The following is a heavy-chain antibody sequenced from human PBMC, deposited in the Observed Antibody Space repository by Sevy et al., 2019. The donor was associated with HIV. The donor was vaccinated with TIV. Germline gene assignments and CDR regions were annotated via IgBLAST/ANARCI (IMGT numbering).Heavy chain of an antibody. D-gene: IGHD2-15*01. Sequence: GGSLRLSCAASGFIFNNYDMYWIRQAPGKGLEWVATVSYDGADKDYADIVKGRFTISRDSSRSMLYLQMSSLRPEDTRVYFCAKDMVDCSGGTCYSGAVSPFESWGQGTLVTVSS. J-gene: IGHJ4*02. CDR3: AKDMVDCSGGTCYSGAVSPFES. CDR2: VSYDGADK. CDR1: GFIFNNYD. V-gene: IGHV3-30*18.